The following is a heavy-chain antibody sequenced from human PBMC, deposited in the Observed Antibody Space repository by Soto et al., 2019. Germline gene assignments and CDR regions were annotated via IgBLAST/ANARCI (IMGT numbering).Heavy chain of an antibody. CDR3: PTLDGTTTVTRGVEN. Sequence: QVQLVQSGAEVKKPGSSVKVSCKSSGGTFTNYTITWVRQAPGQGLEWMGRIIPILDVANYAQKFQGRVTITTDKAQKTASVELISPRSDGTAIYYRPTLDGTTTVTRGVENRGRAPQVTVFS. CDR1: GGTFTNYT. V-gene: IGHV1-69*02. CDR2: IIPILDVA. J-gene: IGHJ4*02. D-gene: IGHD4-17*01.